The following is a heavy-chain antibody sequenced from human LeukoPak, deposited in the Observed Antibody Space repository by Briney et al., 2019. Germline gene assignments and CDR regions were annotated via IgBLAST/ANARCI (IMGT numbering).Heavy chain of an antibody. V-gene: IGHV3-23*01. J-gene: IGHJ4*02. CDR3: AKDHGGFNGVVIPPDY. CDR2: ISASGGST. D-gene: IGHD3-3*01. CDR1: GFTFNTYA. Sequence: PGGSLRLSCAASGFTFNTYAMSWVRQAPGKGLEWVSGISASGGSTYYADSVKGRFTISRDNSKNTLYLQMNSLRAEDTAVYYCAKDHGGFNGVVIPPDYWGQGILVTVSS.